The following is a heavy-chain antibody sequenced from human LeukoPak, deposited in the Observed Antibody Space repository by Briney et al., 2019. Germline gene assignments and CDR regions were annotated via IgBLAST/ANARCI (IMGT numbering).Heavy chain of an antibody. CDR1: GASVNNGSHY. CDR2: FCCRGST. V-gene: IGHV4-61*01. J-gene: IGHJ4*02. D-gene: IGHD4-23*01. Sequence: SETLSLTCTVSGASVNNGSHYWSWIRQPPGKGLEWIGYFCCRGSTKYNPSLKSRVTISVDTFKNQFSLKVNSVTAADTAVYYCAKAVAAVSLDYWGPGILVTVSS. CDR3: AKAVAAVSLDY.